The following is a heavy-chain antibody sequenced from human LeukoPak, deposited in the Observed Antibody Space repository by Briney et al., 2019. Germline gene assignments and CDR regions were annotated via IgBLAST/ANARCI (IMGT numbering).Heavy chain of an antibody. J-gene: IGHJ4*02. V-gene: IGHV3-49*04. CDR1: GFTFSSYA. CDR2: IRSKAYGGTT. CDR3: TRNDPIIVVVPAALDY. Sequence: GGSLRLSCAASGFTFSSYAMHWVRQAPGKGLEWVGFIRSKAYGGTTEYAASVKGRFTISRDDSKSIAYLQMNSLKTEDTAVYYCTRNDPIIVVVPAALDYWGQGTLVTVSS. D-gene: IGHD2-2*01.